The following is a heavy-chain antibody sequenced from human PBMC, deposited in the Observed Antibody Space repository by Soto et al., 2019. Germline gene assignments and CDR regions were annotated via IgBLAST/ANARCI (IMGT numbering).Heavy chain of an antibody. CDR3: ARDLGVVVPAYYFDY. CDR2: INSDGSST. J-gene: IGHJ4*02. Sequence: GGSLRLSCAASGFTFSSYWMHWVRQAPGKGLVWVSRINSDGSSTSYADSVKGRFTISRDNAKNTLYLQMNSLRAEDTAVYYCARDLGVVVPAYYFDYWGQGTLVTVSS. D-gene: IGHD2-2*01. V-gene: IGHV3-74*01. CDR1: GFTFSSYW.